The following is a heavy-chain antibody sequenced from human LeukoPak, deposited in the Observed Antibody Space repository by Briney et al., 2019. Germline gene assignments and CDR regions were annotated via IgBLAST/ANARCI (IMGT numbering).Heavy chain of an antibody. CDR2: IYYSGST. V-gene: IGHV4-59*12. CDR1: GGSISSYY. J-gene: IGHJ4*02. Sequence: SETLSLTCTVSGGSISSYYWSWIRQPPGKGLEWIGYIYYSGSTNYNPSLKSRVAISVDTSKNQFSLKLSSVTAADTAVYYCARENTVVDYWGQGTLVTVSS. CDR3: ARENTVVDY. D-gene: IGHD2-8*02.